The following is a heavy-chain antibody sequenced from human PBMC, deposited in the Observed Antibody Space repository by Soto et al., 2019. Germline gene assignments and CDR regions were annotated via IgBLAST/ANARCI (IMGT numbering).Heavy chain of an antibody. CDR1: GGTFSSYA. CDR2: IIPIFGTA. D-gene: IGHD1-7*01. CDR3: AGPPELTRIYSYTDMDA. V-gene: IGHV1-69*13. Sequence: SVKVSCKASGGTFSSYAISWVRQAPGQGLEWMGGIIPIFGTANYAQKFQGRVTITADESTSTAYMELSSLRSEDTAVYYCAGPPELTRIYSYTDMDAWGQGTTVTVSS. J-gene: IGHJ6*02.